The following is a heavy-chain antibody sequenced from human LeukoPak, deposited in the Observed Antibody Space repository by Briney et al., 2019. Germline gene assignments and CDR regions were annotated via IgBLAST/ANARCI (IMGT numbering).Heavy chain of an antibody. J-gene: IGHJ4*02. D-gene: IGHD3-16*01. CDR1: GFTFSSYA. CDR3: ARDQGGVGY. V-gene: IGHV3-30*04. CDR2: ISYDGSNK. Sequence: PTGGSLRLSCAASGFTFSSYAMSWVRQAPGKGLEWVAVISYDGSNKYYADSVKGRFTISRDNAKNSLYLQMNSLRAEDTAVYYCARDQGGVGYWGQGTLVTVSS.